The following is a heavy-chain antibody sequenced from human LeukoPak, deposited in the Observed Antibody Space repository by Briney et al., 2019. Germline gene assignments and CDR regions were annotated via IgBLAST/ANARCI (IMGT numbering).Heavy chain of an antibody. D-gene: IGHD2-2*01. CDR2: IGAYNGNT. J-gene: IGHJ5*02. V-gene: IGHV1-18*01. CDR3: ARVMPWFDP. CDR1: GYSFSSYG. Sequence: ASVKVSCKASGYSFSSYGISWVRQAPGQGLEWMGWIGAYNGNTYYAQKFQGRVTMTTDTSTSTAYMELRSLRSDDTAVYYCARVMPWFDPWGQGTLVTVSS.